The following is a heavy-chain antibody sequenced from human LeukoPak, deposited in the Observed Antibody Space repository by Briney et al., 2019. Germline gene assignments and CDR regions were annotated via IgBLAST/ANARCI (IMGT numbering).Heavy chain of an antibody. CDR3: ARHNSASFDY. CDR2: ISAYNGNT. J-gene: IGHJ4*02. D-gene: IGHD3-10*01. Sequence: ASVKVSCKASGYTFTSYGISWVRQAPGQGLEWMGWISAYNGNTNCAQKLQGRVTITADESRSTAYMELSSLRSEDTAVYYCARHNSASFDYWGQGALVIVSS. CDR1: GYTFTSYG. V-gene: IGHV1-18*01.